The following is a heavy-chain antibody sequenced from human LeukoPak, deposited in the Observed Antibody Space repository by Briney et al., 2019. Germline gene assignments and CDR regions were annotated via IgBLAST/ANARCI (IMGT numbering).Heavy chain of an antibody. CDR2: ISSSSSTI. J-gene: IGHJ4*02. V-gene: IGHV3-48*04. Sequence: GSLRLSCAASGFTFSSYSMNWVRQAPGKGLEWVSYISSSSSTIYYADSVKGRFTISRDNAKNSLYLQMNSLRAEDTAVYYCARAFTPYYYDSSGFPGYWGQGTLVTVSS. D-gene: IGHD3-22*01. CDR3: ARAFTPYYYDSSGFPGY. CDR1: GFTFSSYS.